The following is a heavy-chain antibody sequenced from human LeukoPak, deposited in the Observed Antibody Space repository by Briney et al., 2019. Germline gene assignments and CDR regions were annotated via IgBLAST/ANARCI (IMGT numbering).Heavy chain of an antibody. CDR2: IYSGGST. CDR3: ARESRVVAGAAFDI. CDR1: GFTVSSNY. V-gene: IGHV3-53*01. J-gene: IGHJ3*02. D-gene: IGHD3-22*01. Sequence: GGSLRLSCAASGFTVSSNYMSWVRQAPGKGLEWVSVIYSGGSTYYADSVRGRFPISRDNSKNTLYLQMNSLRAEDTAVYYCARESRVVAGAAFDIWGQGTMVTVSS.